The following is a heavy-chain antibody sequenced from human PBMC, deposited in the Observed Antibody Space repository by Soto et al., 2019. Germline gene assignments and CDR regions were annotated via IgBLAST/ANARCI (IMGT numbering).Heavy chain of an antibody. V-gene: IGHV2-26*01. CDR3: ARMKVDSYQFYYAMDG. J-gene: IGHJ6*02. D-gene: IGHD3-9*01. CDR2: IFSDNER. Sequence: SGPTLVNRTATLTLSCTVSGFSLTTGKMGVSWIRQPPGKALEWLAHIFSDNERSYSTSLQGRLTISKDTSGSQVVLSMTNVDPVDTAPYYCARMKVDSYQFYYAMDGWGQGTTVTVSS. CDR1: GFSLTTGKMG.